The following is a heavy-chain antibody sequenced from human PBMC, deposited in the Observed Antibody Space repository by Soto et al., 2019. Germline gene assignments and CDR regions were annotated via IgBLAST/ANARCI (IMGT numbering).Heavy chain of an antibody. J-gene: IGHJ3*02. V-gene: IGHV4-61*01. Sequence: SETLSLTCTVSGDSVSSGSYSWTWIRQPPGKGLEWIGYIYLSENTYYNTSLKSRVTISVDTSKNQFSLKLRSVTAADTAIYYCERDRIQLERRKADALRPHEAFDIWGQGTMVTVSS. CDR2: IYLSENT. CDR3: ERDRIQLERRKADALRPHEAFDI. D-gene: IGHD1-1*01. CDR1: GDSVSSGSYS.